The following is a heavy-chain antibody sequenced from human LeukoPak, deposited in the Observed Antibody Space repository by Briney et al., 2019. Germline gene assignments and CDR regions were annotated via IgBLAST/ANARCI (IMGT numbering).Heavy chain of an antibody. CDR3: PRVMSSGSPLDY. CDR1: GFTFSDYY. D-gene: IGHD3-10*01. V-gene: IGHV3-11*05. J-gene: IGHJ4*02. Sequence: GGSLRLSCAASGFTFSDYYMSWIRQAPGKGLEWVSYISKSSSSTNYADSVKGRFSISRDNAKNSLYLQLNSLTAEDTAVYYCPRVMSSGSPLDYWGQGTLVTVSS. CDR2: ISKSSSST.